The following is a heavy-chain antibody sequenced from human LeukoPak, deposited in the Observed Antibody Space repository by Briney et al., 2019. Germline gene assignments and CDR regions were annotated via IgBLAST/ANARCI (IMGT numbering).Heavy chain of an antibody. V-gene: IGHV4-59*10. Sequence: SETLSLTCAVYGGSFSGYYWSWIRQPPGKGLEWIGRIYTSGSTNYNPSLKSRVTMSVDTSKNQFSLKLSSVTAADTAVYYCARVNSAMNYYYYYMDVWGKGTTVTISS. CDR2: IYTSGST. J-gene: IGHJ6*03. CDR1: GGSFSGYY. CDR3: ARVNSAMNYYYYYMDV. D-gene: IGHD1/OR15-1a*01.